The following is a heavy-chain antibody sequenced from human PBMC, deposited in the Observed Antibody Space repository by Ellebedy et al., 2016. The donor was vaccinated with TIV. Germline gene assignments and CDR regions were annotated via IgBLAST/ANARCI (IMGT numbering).Heavy chain of an antibody. CDR2: INPNSGGT. CDR1: GYTFTGYY. CDR3: ARGYCSSTSCYGYMGDWFDP. J-gene: IGHJ5*02. V-gene: IGHV1-2*02. Sequence: ASVKVSCXASGYTFTGYYMHWVRQAPGQGLEWMGWINPNSGGTNYAQKFQGRVTMTRDTSISTAYMELSSLRSEDTAVYYCARGYCSSTSCYGYMGDWFDPWGQGTLVTVSS. D-gene: IGHD2-2*01.